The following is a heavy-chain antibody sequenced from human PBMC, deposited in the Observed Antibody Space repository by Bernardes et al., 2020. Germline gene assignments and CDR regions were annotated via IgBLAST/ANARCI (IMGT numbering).Heavy chain of an antibody. Sequence: GGSLRLSCAASGFSFNTYNMNWVRQAPGKGLEWVSYISSGSGYILYADSVKGRFTISRDNAKNSLYLQMNSLRAEDTAVYYCARDGPTRYFDYWGQGTLVTVSS. CDR1: GFSFNTYN. V-gene: IGHV3-21*01. CDR2: ISSGSGYI. J-gene: IGHJ4*02. D-gene: IGHD4-4*01. CDR3: ARDGPTRYFDY.